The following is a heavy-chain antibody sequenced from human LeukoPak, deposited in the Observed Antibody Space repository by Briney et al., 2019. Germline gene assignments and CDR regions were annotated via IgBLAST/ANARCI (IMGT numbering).Heavy chain of an antibody. D-gene: IGHD2-21*01. CDR3: TRGAKVPAHIVVVPFDY. CDR1: GFTFGDYA. Sequence: GGSLRLSCTASGFTFGDYAMSWVRQAPGKGLEWVGFIRSKAYGGTTEYAASVKGRFTISRDDSKSIAYLQMNSLKTEDTAVYYCTRGAKVPAHIVVVPFDYWGQGTLVTVSS. J-gene: IGHJ4*02. V-gene: IGHV3-49*04. CDR2: IRSKAYGGTT.